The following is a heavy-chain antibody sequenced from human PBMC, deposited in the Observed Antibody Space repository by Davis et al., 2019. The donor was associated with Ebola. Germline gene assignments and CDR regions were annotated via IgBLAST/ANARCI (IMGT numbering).Heavy chain of an antibody. Sequence: LSLTCAASGFTFTNYAMSWVRQAPGRGLDWVSTIGGSGENTYYADSVKGRFTISRDNSKNTLYLQMNSLRAEDTAIYYCAKLSCTSASCYTGNYYYYYGIDVWGQGTTVTVSS. CDR3: AKLSCTSASCYTGNYYYYYGIDV. J-gene: IGHJ6*02. CDR2: IGGSGENT. D-gene: IGHD2-2*02. CDR1: GFTFTNYA. V-gene: IGHV3-23*01.